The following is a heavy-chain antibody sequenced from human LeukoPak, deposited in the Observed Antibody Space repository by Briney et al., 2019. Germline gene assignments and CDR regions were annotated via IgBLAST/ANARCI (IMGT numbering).Heavy chain of an antibody. D-gene: IGHD3-3*02. J-gene: IGHJ6*03. V-gene: IGHV4-39*07. CDR1: GGSISSSSYY. Sequence: SETLSLTCTVSGGSISSSSYYWGWIRQPPGKGLEWIGSIYYSGSTYYNPSLKSRVTISVDTSKNQFSLKLSSVTAADTAVYYCARGINYFYYMDVWGKGATVTVSS. CDR2: IYYSGST. CDR3: ARGINYFYYMDV.